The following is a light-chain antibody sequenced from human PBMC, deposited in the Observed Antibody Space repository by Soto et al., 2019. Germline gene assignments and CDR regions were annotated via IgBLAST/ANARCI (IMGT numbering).Light chain of an antibody. CDR1: QASSTN. V-gene: IGKV1-13*02. CDR3: QQFRTYPT. J-gene: IGKJ4*01. CDR2: DAS. Sequence: AIQLTQSPSSLSASIGDRVTITCRASQASSTNLAWYQHKPGTVPKVLIYDASILESGVPSRFSGSGSGTDFTLIISSLQPEDFATYYYQQFRTYPTFGGGTKVEVQ.